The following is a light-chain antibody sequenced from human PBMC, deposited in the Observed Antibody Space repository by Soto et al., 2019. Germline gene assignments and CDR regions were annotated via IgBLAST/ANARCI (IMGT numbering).Light chain of an antibody. J-gene: IGKJ1*01. V-gene: IGKV3-15*01. CDR1: QSVRGH. Sequence: ETVMTQSPATLSVSPGERATLSCRTSQSVRGHLAWYQQKPGQIPRLLIYATSTRATGTPARFSGTGSETEFTLTISSLQSEDFAVYYCQQYDHWLPASGQGTKVEIK. CDR3: QQYDHWLPA. CDR2: ATS.